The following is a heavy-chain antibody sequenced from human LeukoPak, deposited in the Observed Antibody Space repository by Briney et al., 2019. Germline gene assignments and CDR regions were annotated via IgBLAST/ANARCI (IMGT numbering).Heavy chain of an antibody. CDR3: ARDGGCAYSSGWYVVDYYYYMDV. D-gene: IGHD6-19*01. V-gene: IGHV1-2*02. CDR2: INPNSGGT. J-gene: IGHJ6*03. CDR1: GYTFTRYY. Sequence: ASVKVSCKASGYTFTRYYMHWVRQAPGQGFEWMGWINPNSGGTNYAQKFQGRVTMTRDTSISTAYMELSRLRSDDTAVYYCARDGGCAYSSGWYVVDYYYYMDVWGKGTTVTISS.